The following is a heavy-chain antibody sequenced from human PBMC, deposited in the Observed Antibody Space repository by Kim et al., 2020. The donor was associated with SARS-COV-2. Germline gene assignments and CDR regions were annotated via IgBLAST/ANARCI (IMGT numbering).Heavy chain of an antibody. CDR1: GGSFSGYY. Sequence: SETLSLTCAVYGGSFSGYYWSWIRQPPGKGLEWIGEINHSGSTNYNPSLKSRVTISVDTSKNQFSLKLSSVTAADTAVYYCAGYCSSTSCYLYYYYGMDVWGQGTTVTVSS. CDR2: INHSGST. J-gene: IGHJ6*02. D-gene: IGHD2-2*01. V-gene: IGHV4-34*01. CDR3: AGYCSSTSCYLYYYYGMDV.